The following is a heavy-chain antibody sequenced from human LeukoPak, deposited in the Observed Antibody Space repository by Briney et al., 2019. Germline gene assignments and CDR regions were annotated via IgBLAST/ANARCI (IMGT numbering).Heavy chain of an antibody. V-gene: IGHV3-7*04. CDR1: GFTFSSYW. CDR3: ARGATDYYDSSGYYIDDAFDI. CDR2: IKQDGSEK. Sequence: PGGSLRLSCAASGFTFSSYWMSWVHQAPGKGLEWVANIKQDGSEKYYVDSVKGRFTISRDNAKNSLYLQMNSLRAEDTAVYYCARGATDYYDSSGYYIDDAFDIWGQGTMVTVSS. J-gene: IGHJ3*02. D-gene: IGHD3-22*01.